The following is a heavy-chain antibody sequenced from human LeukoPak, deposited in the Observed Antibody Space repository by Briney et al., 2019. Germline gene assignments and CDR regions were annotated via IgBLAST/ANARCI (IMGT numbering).Heavy chain of an antibody. D-gene: IGHD3-3*01. V-gene: IGHV4-30-4*08. CDR2: IYYSGST. CDR1: GGSFSGYY. J-gene: IGHJ5*02. Sequence: NPSETLSLTCAVYGGSFSGYYWSWIRQPPGKGLEWIGYIYYSGSTYYNPSLKSRVTISVDTSKNQFSLKLSSVTAADTAVYYCARDVTYYDFWSGYSWFDPWGQGTLVTVSS. CDR3: ARDVTYYDFWSGYSWFDP.